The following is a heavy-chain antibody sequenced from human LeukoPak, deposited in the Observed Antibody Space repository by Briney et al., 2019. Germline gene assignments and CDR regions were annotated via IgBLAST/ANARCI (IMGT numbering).Heavy chain of an antibody. CDR3: AKDWVTGTTPFDP. CDR1: GFTFSSYG. CDR2: ISYDGSNK. D-gene: IGHD1-20*01. Sequence: GGSLRLSCAASGFTFSSYGMHWVRQAPGKGLEWVAVISYDGSNKYYADSVKGRFTISRDNSKNTLYLQMNSLRAEDTAVYYCAKDWVTGTTPFDPWGQGTLVTVSS. V-gene: IGHV3-30*18. J-gene: IGHJ5*02.